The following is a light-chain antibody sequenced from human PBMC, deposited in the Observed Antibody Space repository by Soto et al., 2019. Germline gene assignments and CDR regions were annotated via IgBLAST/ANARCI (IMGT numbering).Light chain of an antibody. CDR1: SGSIASNY. V-gene: IGLV6-57*02. CDR2: EDN. CDR3: QSYDSSSRV. Sequence: NFMLTQPHSVSESPGQTVTISCTGSSGSIASNYVQWFQQRPGSAPTTVIYEDNQRPSGVPDRFSGSIDSSSNSASLTISGLQTEDEADYYCQSYDSSSRVFGGGTKLTVL. J-gene: IGLJ3*02.